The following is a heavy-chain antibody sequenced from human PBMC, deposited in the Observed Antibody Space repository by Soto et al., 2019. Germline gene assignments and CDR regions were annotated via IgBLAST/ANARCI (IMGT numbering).Heavy chain of an antibody. CDR2: ISGSGGRP. D-gene: IGHD3-10*01. V-gene: IGHV3-23*01. CDR3: AKAIWFGENNWFDP. Sequence: GGSLRLSCAASGFTFSSYAMSWVRQAPGKGLLWVSAISGSGGRPYYADSVKGRFTISRDNSKHTVYLQMNSLRAEDTAVYYCAKAIWFGENNWFDPWGQGTLVTVSS. CDR1: GFTFSSYA. J-gene: IGHJ5*02.